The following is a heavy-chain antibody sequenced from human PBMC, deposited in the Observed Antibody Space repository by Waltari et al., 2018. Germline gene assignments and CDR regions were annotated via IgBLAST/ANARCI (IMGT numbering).Heavy chain of an antibody. CDR2: IYHSGST. CDR3: ARQEEYYDFWSGYYTFDY. V-gene: IGHV4-38-2*01. Sequence: QVQLQESGPGLVKPSETLSLTCAVSGYSISSGYYWGWIRQPPGKGLEWIGSIYHSGSTYYNPSLKSRVTISVDTSKNQFSLKLSSVTAADTAVYYCARQEEYYDFWSGYYTFDYWGQGTLVTVSS. J-gene: IGHJ4*02. D-gene: IGHD3-3*01. CDR1: GYSISSGYY.